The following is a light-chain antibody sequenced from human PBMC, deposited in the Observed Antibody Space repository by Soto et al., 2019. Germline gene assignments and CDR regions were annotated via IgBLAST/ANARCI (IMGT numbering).Light chain of an antibody. CDR2: STT. J-gene: IGLJ2*01. V-gene: IGLV7-43*01. CDR1: TGAVTSGYS. Sequence: QAVVTQEPSLTVSPGGTVTLTCASSTGAVTSGYSPNWFQQKPGQAPGALIYSTTNKYSWTPARFSGSLLGGKAALTLSGVQPDDEADYYCLLYYASAHVVIFGAGTKLTVL. CDR3: LLYYASAHVVI.